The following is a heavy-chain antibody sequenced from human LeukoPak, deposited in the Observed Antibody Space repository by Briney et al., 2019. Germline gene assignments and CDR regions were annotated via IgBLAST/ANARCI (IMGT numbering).Heavy chain of an antibody. D-gene: IGHD5-18*01. CDR1: GFTFSSYS. V-gene: IGHV3-48*01. CDR3: ARDRPYSNGVFVY. Sequence: GGSLRLSCAASGFTFSSYSMNWVRQAPGKGLEWVSYISSSSSIIYYADSVKGRFTISRDNAKNSLYLQMNSLRAEDTAVYYCARDRPYSNGVFVYWGQGTLVTVSS. J-gene: IGHJ4*02. CDR2: ISSSSSII.